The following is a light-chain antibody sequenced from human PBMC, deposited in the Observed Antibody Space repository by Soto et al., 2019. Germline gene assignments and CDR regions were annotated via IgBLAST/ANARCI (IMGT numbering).Light chain of an antibody. J-gene: IGKJ1*01. V-gene: IGKV3-20*01. CDR2: GAS. Sequence: IVLTQSPGTLSLSPGERATLSCRASQSVSNNYLAWYQQKPGQAPRLLLYGASNRATGIPDRFSGSGSGTDFTLTISRLEPEDFAVYYCQQYGSSGTFGQGTKVDIK. CDR1: QSVSNNY. CDR3: QQYGSSGT.